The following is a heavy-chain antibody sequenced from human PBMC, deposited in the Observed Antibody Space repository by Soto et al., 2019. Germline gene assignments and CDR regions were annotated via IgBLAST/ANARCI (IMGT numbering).Heavy chain of an antibody. Sequence: EVQLVESGGGLVQPGGSLRLSCAASGFTFSSYWMSWVRQAPGKGLEWVANIKQDGSDKYYVDSVKGRFTISRDNAKKSLYLQMNSLTAEDTAIYYCAEVKSLAGQEWGQGTLVTVSS. D-gene: IGHD6-6*01. CDR1: GFTFSSYW. CDR2: IKQDGSDK. CDR3: AEVKSLAGQE. J-gene: IGHJ4*02. V-gene: IGHV3-7*05.